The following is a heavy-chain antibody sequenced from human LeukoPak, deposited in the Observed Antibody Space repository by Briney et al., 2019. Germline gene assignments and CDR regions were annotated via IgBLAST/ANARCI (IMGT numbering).Heavy chain of an antibody. Sequence: TSETLSLTCAVYGVSFSGYYWSWIRQPPGKGLEWIGEINHSGSTNYNPSLKSRVTISVDTSKNQFSLKLSSVTAADTAVYYCARHVRGARYYYYYYYMDVWGKGTTVTVSS. J-gene: IGHJ6*03. V-gene: IGHV4-34*01. CDR2: INHSGST. CDR1: GVSFSGYY. D-gene: IGHD3-10*02. CDR3: ARHVRGARYYYYYYYMDV.